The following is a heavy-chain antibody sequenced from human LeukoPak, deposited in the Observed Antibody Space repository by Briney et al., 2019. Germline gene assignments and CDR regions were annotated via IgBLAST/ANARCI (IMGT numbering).Heavy chain of an antibody. J-gene: IGHJ4*02. D-gene: IGHD6-13*01. Sequence: GSLRLSCAASGFTFSSYAMTWVRQAPGKGLEWVSGISGSGGNTYYTDSVRGRLSISRDNSKNTLYLQVDSLRAEDTAVYYCAKEPRGSSSRLIYFDYWGQGTLVTVSS. CDR2: ISGSGGNT. V-gene: IGHV3-23*01. CDR3: AKEPRGSSSRLIYFDY. CDR1: GFTFSSYA.